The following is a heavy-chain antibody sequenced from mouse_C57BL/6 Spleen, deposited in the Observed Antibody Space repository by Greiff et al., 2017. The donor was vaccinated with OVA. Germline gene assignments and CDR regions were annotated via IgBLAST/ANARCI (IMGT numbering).Heavy chain of an antibody. CDR1: GFTFTDYY. CDR3: ARGHLYGNYLYFDY. D-gene: IGHD2-1*01. CDR2: VYPYNGGT. Sequence: EVQRVESGPVLVKPGPSVKISCKASGFTFTDYYMHWVKQSHGKSLEWIGLVYPYNGGTSYNQKFKGKATLTVDTSSSTAYMELNSLTSEDSAVYYCARGHLYGNYLYFDYWGQGTTLTVSS. V-gene: IGHV1-36*01. J-gene: IGHJ2*01.